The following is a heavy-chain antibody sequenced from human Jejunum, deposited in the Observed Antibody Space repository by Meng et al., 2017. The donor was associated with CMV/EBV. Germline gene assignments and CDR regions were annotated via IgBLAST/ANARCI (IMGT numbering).Heavy chain of an antibody. CDR2: IYDSGRT. CDR1: SISSGDYY. J-gene: IGHJ5*02. V-gene: IGHV4-30-4*08. D-gene: IGHD2-2*01. CDR3: ARTQDCTRTSCYTGFDP. Sequence: SISSGDYYWSWIRQPPGKGLEWIGFIYDSGRTYYNPSLKSRITISVDTSKNQFSLRLSSVTAADTDVYYCARTQDCTRTSCYTGFDPWGQGTLVTVSS.